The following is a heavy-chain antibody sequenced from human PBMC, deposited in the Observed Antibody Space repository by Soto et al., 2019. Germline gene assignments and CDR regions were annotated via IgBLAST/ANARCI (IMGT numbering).Heavy chain of an antibody. J-gene: IGHJ4*02. CDR2: IKSKTDGGTT. V-gene: IGHV3-15*01. CDR3: TTMTYDFWSGYYLGEIFDY. D-gene: IGHD3-3*01. Sequence: EVQLVESGGGLVKPGGSLRLSCAASGFTFSNAWMSWVRQAPGKGLEWVGRIKSKTDGGTTDYAAPVKGRFTISRDDSKNTLYLQMNSLKTEDTAVYYCTTMTYDFWSGYYLGEIFDYWGQGTLVTVSS. CDR1: GFTFSNAW.